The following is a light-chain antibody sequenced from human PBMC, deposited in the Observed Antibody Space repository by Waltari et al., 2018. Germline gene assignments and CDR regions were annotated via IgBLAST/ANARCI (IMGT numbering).Light chain of an antibody. CDR1: SSDIGNYNY. Sequence: QSALAQPASVSGSPGQSIAISCTGTSSDIGNYNYVSWYQQHPGKAPKLILYEVSDRPSGASRRFSGSKSGNKTTLTISGLQADDEADYYCSSYTNRATLRVFGTGTKVTVL. J-gene: IGLJ1*01. V-gene: IGLV2-14*01. CDR3: SSYTNRATLRV. CDR2: EVS.